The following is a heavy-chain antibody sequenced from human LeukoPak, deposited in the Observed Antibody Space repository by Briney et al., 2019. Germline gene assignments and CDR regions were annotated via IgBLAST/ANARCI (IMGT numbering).Heavy chain of an antibody. Sequence: SETLSLTCTVSGGSISSCYWSWIRQPPGKGLEWIGYIYYSGSTNYNPSLKSRVTISVDTSKNQFSLKLSSVTAADTAVYYCARLRQQLAHDAFDIWGQGTMVTVSS. CDR3: ARLRQQLAHDAFDI. CDR2: IYYSGST. D-gene: IGHD6-13*01. J-gene: IGHJ3*02. V-gene: IGHV4-59*01. CDR1: GGSISSCY.